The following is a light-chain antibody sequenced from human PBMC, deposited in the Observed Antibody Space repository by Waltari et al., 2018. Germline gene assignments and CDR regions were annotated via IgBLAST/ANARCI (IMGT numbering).Light chain of an antibody. CDR2: RNN. CDR1: SSNIGSNY. Sequence: QSVLTQPPSASGTPGQRVTISCSGSSSNIGSNYVYWYQQLPGTAPKLLIYRNNPRPAGVPDRLAGSKSGTSPSLAISGLRSEDEADYYCAAWDDSLSGPVVGGGTKLTVL. J-gene: IGLJ2*01. CDR3: AAWDDSLSGPV. V-gene: IGLV1-47*01.